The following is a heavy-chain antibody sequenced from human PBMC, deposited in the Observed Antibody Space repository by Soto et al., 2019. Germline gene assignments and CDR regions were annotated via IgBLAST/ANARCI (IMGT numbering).Heavy chain of an antibody. CDR2: TWYGGGNK. Sequence: GGSLRLSCTVSGFTFSSYGMHWARQAPGKGLEWVAVTWYGGGNKYYSDSVKGRFTISRDNSKNTLYLQMNSLRAEDTAVHYCVREGYCSSSSCYSGLYYGMDVWGQGTTVTVSS. CDR3: VREGYCSSSSCYSGLYYGMDV. J-gene: IGHJ6*02. D-gene: IGHD2-2*01. CDR1: GFTFSSYG. V-gene: IGHV3-33*01.